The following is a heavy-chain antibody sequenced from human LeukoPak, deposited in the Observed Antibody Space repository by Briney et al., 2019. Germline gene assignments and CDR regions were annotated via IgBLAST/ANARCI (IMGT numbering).Heavy chain of an antibody. Sequence: SETRSLTGTVSGGSISSYYWSWIRQPPGKGLEWSGYSDYSGSTNYNPSLTTRVTISVDTSKTQFSLQLSSATAADTVVYYCARSGGNRGYFDYWGQGTLVTVSS. CDR3: ARSGGNRGYFDY. CDR1: GGSISSYY. V-gene: IGHV4-59*01. CDR2: SDYSGST. D-gene: IGHD4-23*01. J-gene: IGHJ4*02.